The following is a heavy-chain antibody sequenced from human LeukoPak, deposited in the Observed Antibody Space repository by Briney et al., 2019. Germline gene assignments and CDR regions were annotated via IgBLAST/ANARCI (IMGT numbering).Heavy chain of an antibody. D-gene: IGHD1-26*01. CDR1: GYTLTELS. CDR2: FDPEDGET. V-gene: IGHV1-24*01. J-gene: IGHJ4*02. CDR3: ATRIYSGRDYFDY. Sequence: ASVKLSCKVSGYTLTELSMHWVRQAPGEGLEWMGGFDPEDGETIYAQKFQVRVTMTEDTSTDTAYMELSSLRSEDTAVYYCATRIYSGRDYFDYWGQGTLVTVSS.